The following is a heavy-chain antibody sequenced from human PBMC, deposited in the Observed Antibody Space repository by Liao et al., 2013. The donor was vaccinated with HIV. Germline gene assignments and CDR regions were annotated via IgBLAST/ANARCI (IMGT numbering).Heavy chain of an antibody. J-gene: IGHJ4*02. V-gene: IGHV4-59*01. CDR1: GDSIIGYY. CDR3: ARAPLMSSTVATPFDS. CDR2: IFYTGST. D-gene: IGHD4-23*01. Sequence: QVQLQESGPGLVRPSETLSLTCSVSGDSIIGYYWTWIRQPPGKGLEWIGYIFYTGSTKYNPSLKSRVSISVDTSKNQFSLQLSSVTPADTAVYYCARAPLMSSTVATPFDSWGQGTLVTVSS.